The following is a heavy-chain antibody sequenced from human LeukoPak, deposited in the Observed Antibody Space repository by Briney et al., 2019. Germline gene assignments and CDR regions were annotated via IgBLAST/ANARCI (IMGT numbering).Heavy chain of an antibody. Sequence: GGSLRLSCAVSGFTFSNYGMYWVRQAPGKGLEWVAVICYDGSNKYYADSVKGRFTISRDNSKNTVYLQMNSLRAEDTAVYYCARDLYDSGAYSSPIDYWGQGTLVTVSS. CDR2: ICYDGSNK. V-gene: IGHV3-33*01. CDR3: ARDLYDSGAYSSPIDY. J-gene: IGHJ4*02. CDR1: GFTFSNYG. D-gene: IGHD3-22*01.